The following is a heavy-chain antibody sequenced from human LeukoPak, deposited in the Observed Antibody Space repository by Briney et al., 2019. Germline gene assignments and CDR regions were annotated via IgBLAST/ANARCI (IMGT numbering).Heavy chain of an antibody. V-gene: IGHV1-69*13. CDR3: ARDGYSSSSFTPFDY. CDR2: IVPIFGTA. D-gene: IGHD6-6*01. CDR1: GGTFSSYA. J-gene: IGHJ4*02. Sequence: ASVKVSCKASGGTFSSYAISWVRQAPGQGLEWMGGIVPIFGTANYAQKFQGRVTITADESTSTAYMELSSLRSEDTAVYYCARDGYSSSSFTPFDYWGQGTLVTVSS.